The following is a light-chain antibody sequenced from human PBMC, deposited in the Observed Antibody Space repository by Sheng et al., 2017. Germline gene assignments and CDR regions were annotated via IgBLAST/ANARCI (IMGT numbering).Light chain of an antibody. CDR1: QGISTY. V-gene: IGKV1-9*01. CDR3: QQVTIYPYT. J-gene: IGKJ2*01. Sequence: QLTQSPSSLSASVGDRVIITCRASQGISTYLAWYQQKPEKAPNLLIYGASTLQSRVPSRFSGSGSGTDFTLTISSLQPEDFATYYCQQVTIYPYTFGQGTKLEIK. CDR2: GAS.